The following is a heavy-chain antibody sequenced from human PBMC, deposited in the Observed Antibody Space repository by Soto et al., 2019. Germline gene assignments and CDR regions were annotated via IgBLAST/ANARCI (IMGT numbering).Heavy chain of an antibody. CDR3: AKSGLRDYYYYYYGMDV. CDR1: GFTFDDYA. Sequence: EVQLVESGGGLVQPGRSLRLSCAASGFTFDDYAMHWVRQAPGKGLEWVSGISWNSGSIGYADSVKGRFTSSRDNAKNSLYLQMNSLRAEDTALYYCAKSGLRDYYYYYYGMDVWGQGTTVTVSS. D-gene: IGHD4-17*01. J-gene: IGHJ6*02. V-gene: IGHV3-9*01. CDR2: ISWNSGSI.